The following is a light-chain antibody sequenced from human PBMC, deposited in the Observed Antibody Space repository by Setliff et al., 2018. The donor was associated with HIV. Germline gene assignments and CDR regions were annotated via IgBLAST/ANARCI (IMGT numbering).Light chain of an antibody. CDR3: NSYTSSSTLYV. J-gene: IGLJ1*01. V-gene: IGLV2-14*01. CDR1: SSDVGGYNY. CDR2: DVS. Sequence: QSVLTQPPSVSAAPGQKVTISCSGSSSDVGGYNYVSWYQQHPGKAPKLMIFDVSKRPSGVSTRFSGSKSGNTASLTISGLQAEDEADYFCNSYTSSSTLYVFGTGTKVTVL.